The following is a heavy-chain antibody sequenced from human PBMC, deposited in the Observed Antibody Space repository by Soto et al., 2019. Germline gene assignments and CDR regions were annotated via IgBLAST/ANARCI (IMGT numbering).Heavy chain of an antibody. Sequence: GGPLRLSCAASVFTLRTYAMNWVRQAPGKGLEWISAISGSGSFTHYADSVRGRFTISRDNSQNQLYLQMNNLRGDDTAMYYCAKIPTGSGSSKFDYWGQGIQVTVSS. D-gene: IGHD3-10*01. CDR1: VFTLRTYA. CDR2: ISGSGSFT. J-gene: IGHJ4*02. CDR3: AKIPTGSGSSKFDY. V-gene: IGHV3-23*01.